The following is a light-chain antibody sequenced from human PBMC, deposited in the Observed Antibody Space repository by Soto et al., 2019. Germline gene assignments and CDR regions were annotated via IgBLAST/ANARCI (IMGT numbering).Light chain of an antibody. CDR3: QQYGSSPPVT. Sequence: EIVLTQSPGTLSLSPGERATLSCRASQSVSSGYLAWYQQKPGQPPRVLIYETSSRATGIPDRFSGSGSGTDFTLTISGLEPEDFAVYYCQQYGSSPPVTFGPGTKVDIK. J-gene: IGKJ3*01. CDR2: ETS. V-gene: IGKV3-20*01. CDR1: QSVSSGY.